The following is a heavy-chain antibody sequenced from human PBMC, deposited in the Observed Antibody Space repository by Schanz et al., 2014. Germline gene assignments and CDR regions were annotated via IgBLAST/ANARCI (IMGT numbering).Heavy chain of an antibody. J-gene: IGHJ6*02. CDR3: RLWFGELYYGMDV. CDR2: ISSSGGST. D-gene: IGHD3-10*01. CDR1: GFTFGAYT. Sequence: EVQLVESGGGLVKPGGSLRLSCVTSGFTFGAYTMNWVRQAPGKGLEWVSAISSSGGSTYYADSVKGRFTISRDNSKNTLYLQMNSLRAEDTAVYYCRLWFGELYYGMDVWGQGTTVTVSS. V-gene: IGHV3-23*04.